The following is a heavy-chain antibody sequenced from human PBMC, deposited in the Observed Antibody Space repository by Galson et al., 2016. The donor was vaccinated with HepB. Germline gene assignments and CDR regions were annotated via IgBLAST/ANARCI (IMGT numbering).Heavy chain of an antibody. J-gene: IGHJ4*02. V-gene: IGHV3-21*01. D-gene: IGHD3-22*01. CDR1: GFTFSEFK. CDR2: ISRTSTYI. Sequence: SLRLSCAASGFTFSEFKFNWVRQAPGKGPEWVASISRTSTYIEYAASVRGRFIISRDNAENSLYLRMDTLRAEDTAVYYCARDLSYYDSCVSDFWGQGTLVTVSS. CDR3: ARDLSYYDSCVSDF.